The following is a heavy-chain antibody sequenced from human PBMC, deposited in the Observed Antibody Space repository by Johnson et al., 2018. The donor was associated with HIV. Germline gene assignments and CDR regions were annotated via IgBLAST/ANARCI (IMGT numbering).Heavy chain of an antibody. CDR3: ARGRGGYWSDAFDI. Sequence: VQLVESGGGLVQPGRSLRLSCAASGFTFDDYAMHWVRQTPGKGLEWVSGISWNSGSIGYADSVKGRFTISRDNAKNSLYLQMNSLRTEDTAVYYCARGRGGYWSDAFDIWGQGTMVAVSS. CDR1: GFTFDDYA. D-gene: IGHD2-21*02. J-gene: IGHJ3*02. CDR2: ISWNSGSI. V-gene: IGHV3-9*01.